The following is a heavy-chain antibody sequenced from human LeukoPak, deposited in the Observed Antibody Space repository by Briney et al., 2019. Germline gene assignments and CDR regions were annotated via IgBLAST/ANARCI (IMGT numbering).Heavy chain of an antibody. Sequence: GGSLRLSCAASGFTFSNAWMSWVRQAPGKGLEWVGRIKSKTDGGTTDYAAPVKGRFTISRDDSKNTLYLQMNSLKTEDTAVYYCTTPSYGDYPLDYWGQGTLVTVSS. CDR2: IKSKTDGGTT. CDR3: TTPSYGDYPLDY. J-gene: IGHJ4*02. CDR1: GFTFSNAW. D-gene: IGHD4-17*01. V-gene: IGHV3-15*01.